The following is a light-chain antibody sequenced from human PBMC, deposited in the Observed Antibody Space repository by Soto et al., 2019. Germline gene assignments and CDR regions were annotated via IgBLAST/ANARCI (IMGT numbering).Light chain of an antibody. CDR2: GNS. CDR3: QSYDSSLSAVV. CDR1: SSNIGAGYD. J-gene: IGLJ2*01. V-gene: IGLV1-40*01. Sequence: QLVVTQPPSVSGAPGQRVTISCTGSSSNIGAGYDVHWYQQLPGTAPKLLIYGNSNRPSGVPDRFSGSKSGTSASLAITGLQAEDEADYYCQSYDSSLSAVVFGGGTKVTVL.